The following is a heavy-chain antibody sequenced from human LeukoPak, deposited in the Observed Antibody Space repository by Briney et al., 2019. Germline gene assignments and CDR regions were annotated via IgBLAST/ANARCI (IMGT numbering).Heavy chain of an antibody. CDR2: ISAYNGNT. Sequence: ASVKVSCKASGYTFTSYGISWVRQAPGQGLEWMGWISAYNGNTNYAQKLQGRVTMTTDTSTSTAYMELRSLRSADTAVYYCAATNASYYYGSGSGDYYYYYMDVWGKGTTVTVSS. V-gene: IGHV1-18*01. CDR3: AATNASYYYGSGSGDYYYYYMDV. CDR1: GYTFTSYG. J-gene: IGHJ6*03. D-gene: IGHD3-10*01.